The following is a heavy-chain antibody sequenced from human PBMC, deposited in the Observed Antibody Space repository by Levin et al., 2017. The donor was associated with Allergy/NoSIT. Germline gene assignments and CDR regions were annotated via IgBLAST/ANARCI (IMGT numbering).Heavy chain of an antibody. V-gene: IGHV4-4*07. CDR2: IYTSGST. CDR1: GGSISSYY. Sequence: NSSETLSLTCTVSGGSISSYYWSWIRQPAGKGLEWIGRIYTSGSTNYNPSLKSRVTMSVDTSKNQFSLKLSSVTAADTAVYYCARDSKDQWESYFDYWGQGTLVTVSS. D-gene: IGHD1-26*01. J-gene: IGHJ4*02. CDR3: ARDSKDQWESYFDY.